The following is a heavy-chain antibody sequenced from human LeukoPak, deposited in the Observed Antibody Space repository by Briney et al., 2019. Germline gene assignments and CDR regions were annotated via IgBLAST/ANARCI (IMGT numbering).Heavy chain of an antibody. CDR3: AGGPGGYDFDY. CDR1: GFTFSSYA. J-gene: IGHJ4*02. CDR2: ISYDGSNK. D-gene: IGHD5-12*01. V-gene: IGHV3-30-3*01. Sequence: GRSLRLSCAASGFTFSSYAMHWVRQAPGKGLEWVAVISYDGSNKYYADSVKGRFTISRDNSKNTLYLQMNSLRAEDTAVYYCAGGPGGYDFDYWGQGTLVTVSS.